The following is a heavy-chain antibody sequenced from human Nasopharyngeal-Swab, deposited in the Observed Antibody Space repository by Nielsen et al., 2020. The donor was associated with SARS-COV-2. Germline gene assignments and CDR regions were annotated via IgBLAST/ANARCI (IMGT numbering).Heavy chain of an antibody. D-gene: IGHD6-13*01. CDR3: VRSSSWYYFDY. J-gene: IGHJ4*02. V-gene: IGHV4-39*01. Sequence: WISKPPGKGLEWIGNIYYNGNTYQNPSLKSRLTISVGKSKNQFSLQLSSVTAAVTAVYYCVRSSSWYYFDYWAQGTQVTVSS. CDR2: IYYNGNT.